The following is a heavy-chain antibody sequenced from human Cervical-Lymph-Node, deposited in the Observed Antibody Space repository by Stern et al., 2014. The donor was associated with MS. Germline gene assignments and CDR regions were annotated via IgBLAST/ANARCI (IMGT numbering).Heavy chain of an antibody. CDR2: INPNTGVT. CDR1: GYTFTGFF. J-gene: IGHJ4*02. Sequence: VQLVESGAEVKKPGASVKVSCTDSGYTFTGFFLHWVRQAPGQGLEWVGWINPNTGVTKSAQKFQGWVTLTRDTSINTVYMELNRLKSDDTAVFYCARGYPFFDNWGQGTLVTVSS. CDR3: ARGYPFFDN. D-gene: IGHD2-15*01. V-gene: IGHV1-2*04.